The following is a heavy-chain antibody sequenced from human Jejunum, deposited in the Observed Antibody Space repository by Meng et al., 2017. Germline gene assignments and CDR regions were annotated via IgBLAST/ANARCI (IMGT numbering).Heavy chain of an antibody. V-gene: IGHV3-48*03. Sequence: GGSLRLSCAASGFTFSNYGMNWVRQTPGKGLEWLSHISSSGTTIYYADSVKGRFTISRDNAKNSLYLQMNSLRAEDTAVYYCRGWLNTFDIWGQGTMVTVS. J-gene: IGHJ3*02. CDR3: RGWLNTFDI. CDR1: GFTFSNYG. CDR2: ISSSGTTI. D-gene: IGHD6-19*01.